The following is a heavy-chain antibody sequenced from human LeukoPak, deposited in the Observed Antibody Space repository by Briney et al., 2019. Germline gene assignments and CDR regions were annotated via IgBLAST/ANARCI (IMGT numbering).Heavy chain of an antibody. Sequence: PGGSLRLSCAPSGFTFSSYAMSWVRQAPGKGLEWVSGISNSGGRTYYADSVKGRFTVSRDNSKNTLYLQLNGLRAEDTAVYFCAKDGWYCGGGSCYPGYFDYWGQGTLVTVSS. CDR1: GFTFSSYA. V-gene: IGHV3-23*01. CDR3: AKDGWYCGGGSCYPGYFDY. J-gene: IGHJ4*02. D-gene: IGHD2-15*01. CDR2: ISNSGGRT.